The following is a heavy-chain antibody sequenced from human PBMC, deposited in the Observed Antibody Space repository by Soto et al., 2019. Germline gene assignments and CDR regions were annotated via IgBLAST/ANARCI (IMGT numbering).Heavy chain of an antibody. Sequence: GGSLRLSCAASGFTFSSYAMSWVRQAPGKGLEWVSAISGSGGSTYYADSVKGRFTISRDNSKNTLYLQMNSLRAEDTAVYYCAKSCWMGELSFRWSDGSDAFDIWGQGTMVTVSS. D-gene: IGHD3-16*02. CDR1: GFTFSSYA. CDR3: AKSCWMGELSFRWSDGSDAFDI. J-gene: IGHJ3*02. V-gene: IGHV3-23*01. CDR2: ISGSGGST.